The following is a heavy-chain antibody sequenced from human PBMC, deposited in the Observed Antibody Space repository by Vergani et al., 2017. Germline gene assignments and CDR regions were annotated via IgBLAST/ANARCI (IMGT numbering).Heavy chain of an antibody. Sequence: QAQLQESGPRLVKPSQTLSLTCSFSGSSLDIHSPTWGWIRQPAGEGLEWIGLIDVKGNSNFSPSLGSRVTMSADASRGRFSLNLRSVTTSDTAVYYCVRVLHTSYILGAFDIWGQGIKVTVSS. V-gene: IGHV4-61*02. J-gene: IGHJ3*02. CDR3: VRVLHTSYILGAFDI. D-gene: IGHD2-21*01. CDR2: IDVKGNS. CDR1: GSSLDIHSPT.